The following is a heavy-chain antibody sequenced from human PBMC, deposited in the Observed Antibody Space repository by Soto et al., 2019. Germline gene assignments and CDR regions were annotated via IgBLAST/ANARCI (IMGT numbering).Heavy chain of an antibody. V-gene: IGHV1-2*02. D-gene: IGHD6-19*01. CDR2: INPNSGGT. J-gene: IGHJ4*02. CDR1: GYTFSGFY. CDR3: ASAAVTGTAGLDF. Sequence: ASVKVSCKASGYTFSGFYMHWVRQAPGQGLEWMGWINPNSGGTKSAEKFQGRVTMTRDTSISTTYMELSRLTSDDTAVYYCASAAVTGTAGLDFWGQGTQVTVSS.